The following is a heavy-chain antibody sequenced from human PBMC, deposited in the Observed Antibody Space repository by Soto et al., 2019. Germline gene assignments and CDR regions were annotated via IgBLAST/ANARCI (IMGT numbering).Heavy chain of an antibody. CDR2: ISGSGDNT. Sequence: EVHLLESGGGLVQPGGSLRLSCAASGYTFGHYAMSWVRQAPGKGLEWVSAISGSGDNTYYADSVKGRFTISRDNSKNTLYLQMSSLRADDTAVYYCAKENAGMGSDYWGQGTLVTVSS. CDR1: GYTFGHYA. J-gene: IGHJ4*02. D-gene: IGHD5-18*01. V-gene: IGHV3-23*01. CDR3: AKENAGMGSDY.